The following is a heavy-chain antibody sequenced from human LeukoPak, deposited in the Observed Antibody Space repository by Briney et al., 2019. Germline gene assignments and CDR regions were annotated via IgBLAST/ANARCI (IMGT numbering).Heavy chain of an antibody. CDR1: GYTLTDSY. CDR2: INPNSGDT. D-gene: IGHD5-18*01. Sequence: GASVKVSCKASGYTLTDSYMHWVRQAPGQGLEWLAWINPNSGDTNYAQKFQGRVTVTRDTSISTAYMELSGLTSDDTVVYYCATEEQYRNYFDHWGQGTLVTVSA. J-gene: IGHJ4*02. CDR3: ATEEQYRNYFDH. V-gene: IGHV1-2*01.